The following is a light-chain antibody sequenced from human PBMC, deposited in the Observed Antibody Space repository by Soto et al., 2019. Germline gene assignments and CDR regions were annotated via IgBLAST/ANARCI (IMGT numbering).Light chain of an antibody. J-gene: IGKJ4*01. V-gene: IGKV1-9*01. CDR2: AAP. Sequence: DIQLTQSPSFLSASVGDRVTITCRASQGISSYLAWYQQKPGKAPKLLIYAAPTLQSGVPSRFRGSGCGTEFTLTISSLEPEYFATYYCQQLNSYPFPTFGGGNKVEIK. CDR1: QGISSY. CDR3: QQLNSYPFPT.